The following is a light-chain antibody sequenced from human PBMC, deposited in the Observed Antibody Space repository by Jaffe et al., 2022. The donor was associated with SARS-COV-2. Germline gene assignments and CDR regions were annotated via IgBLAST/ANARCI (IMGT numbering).Light chain of an antibody. J-gene: IGKJ2*01. V-gene: IGKV3-20*01. CDR3: QLYGSSPRFT. Sequence: EIVLTQSPGTLSLSPGERATLSCRASQSVNSNYLAWYQQKPGQAPRLLIYGASSRATGIPDRFGGSGSGTDFTLTISRLEPEDFVVYYCQLYGSSPRFTFGQGTNLEIK. CDR1: QSVNSNY. CDR2: GAS.